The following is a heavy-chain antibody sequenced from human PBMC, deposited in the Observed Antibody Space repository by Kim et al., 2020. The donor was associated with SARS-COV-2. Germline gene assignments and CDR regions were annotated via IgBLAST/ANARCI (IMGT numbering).Heavy chain of an antibody. CDR3: ARGLPTAPIYYYYGMDV. Sequence: ASVKVSCKASGYTFTSYDINWVRQATGQGLEWMGWMNPNSGNTGYAQKFQGSVTMTRNTSISTAYMELSSLRSEDTAVYYCARGLPTAPIYYYYGMDVWGQGTTGTVSS. CDR2: MNPNSGNT. J-gene: IGHJ6*02. CDR1: GYTFTSYD. V-gene: IGHV1-8*02.